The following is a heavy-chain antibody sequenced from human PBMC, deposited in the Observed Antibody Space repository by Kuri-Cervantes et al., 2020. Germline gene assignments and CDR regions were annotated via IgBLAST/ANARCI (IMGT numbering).Heavy chain of an antibody. V-gene: IGHV3-30*12. D-gene: IGHD3-22*01. CDR2: ISYDGSNT. Sequence: GGSLRLSCAVSGGSFSSNGMRCVRRAPGKGLEWVAVISYDGSNTYYTDSVKGRFTISRDNSKNTLYLQMNSLRAEDTAVYYCARMTYYYESSVPYYYYGMDVWGQGTTVTVSS. CDR3: ARMTYYYESSVPYYYYGMDV. CDR1: GGSFSSNG. J-gene: IGHJ6*02.